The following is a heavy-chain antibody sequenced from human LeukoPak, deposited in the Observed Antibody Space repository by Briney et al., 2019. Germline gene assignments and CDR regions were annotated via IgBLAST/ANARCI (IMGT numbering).Heavy chain of an antibody. CDR1: GFTFSSYW. J-gene: IGHJ4*02. Sequence: GGSLRLSCAASGFTFSSYWMNWVRQAPGKGLEWVSAISGSGGSTYYADSVKGRFTISRDNSKNTLYLQMNSLRAEDTAVYYCAKGSGSYGTFDYWGQGTLVTVSS. CDR3: AKGSGSYGTFDY. D-gene: IGHD1-26*01. CDR2: ISGSGGST. V-gene: IGHV3-23*01.